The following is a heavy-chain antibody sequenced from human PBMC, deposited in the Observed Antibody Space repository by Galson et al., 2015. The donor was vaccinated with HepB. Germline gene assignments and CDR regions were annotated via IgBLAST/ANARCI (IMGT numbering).Heavy chain of an antibody. CDR2: INPDSGAT. Sequence: SVKVSCKASGSTFTGYYIHWVRQAPGQGLEWMGWINPDSGATNSAQNFRGRVTMTRDTSILTAYLELNSLRSDDTAVYYFAKVRGYSSTGGGPFDIWGQGTMVTVSS. D-gene: IGHD6-13*01. CDR1: GSTFTGYY. V-gene: IGHV1-2*02. J-gene: IGHJ3*02. CDR3: AKVRGYSSTGGGPFDI.